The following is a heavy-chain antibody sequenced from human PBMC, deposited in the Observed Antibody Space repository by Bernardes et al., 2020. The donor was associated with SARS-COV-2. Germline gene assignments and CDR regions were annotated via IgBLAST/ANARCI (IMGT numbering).Heavy chain of an antibody. V-gene: IGHV3-74*01. J-gene: IGHJ2*01. CDR1: GFTFSTYC. D-gene: IGHD2-15*01. CDR3: AREGSCSGGSCYRGRGFWYFDL. CDR2: INSDGSST. Sequence: GGSLRLSCAASGFTFSTYCMLWVRQAPGKGLVWVSRINSDGSSTNYADSVKGRFTISRDNAKNTLYLQMNSLRADDTAVYYCAREGSCSGGSCYRGRGFWYFDLWGRGTLVAVSS.